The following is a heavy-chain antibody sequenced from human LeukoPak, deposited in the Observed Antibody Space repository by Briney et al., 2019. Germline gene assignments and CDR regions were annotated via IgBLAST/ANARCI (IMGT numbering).Heavy chain of an antibody. CDR1: GFTFSTYS. D-gene: IGHD4-17*01. J-gene: IGHJ4*02. V-gene: IGHV3-48*01. CDR3: ARNRPSTTVTTSDY. CDR2: ISSSSTTI. Sequence: GGSLRLSCAASGFTFSTYSMNWVRQAPGKGLEWISYISSSSTTIYYADSVKGRFTISRDNAKNSLYLQMNSLRAEGTAVYYCARNRPSTTVTTSDYWGQGTLVTVSS.